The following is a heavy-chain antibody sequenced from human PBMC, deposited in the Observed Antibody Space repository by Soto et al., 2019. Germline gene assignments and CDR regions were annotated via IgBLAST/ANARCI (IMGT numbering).Heavy chain of an antibody. CDR3: ARLGYCSSTSCYYGMDV. D-gene: IGHD2-2*01. CDR2: IDPSDSYT. CDR1: GYSFTSYW. V-gene: IGHV5-10-1*01. J-gene: IGHJ6*02. Sequence: PGESLKISCKGPGYSFTSYWISWVRQMPGKGLEWMGRIDPSDSYTNYSPSFQGHVTISADKSISTAYLQWSSLKASDTAMYYCARLGYCSSTSCYYGMDVWGQGTTVTVSS.